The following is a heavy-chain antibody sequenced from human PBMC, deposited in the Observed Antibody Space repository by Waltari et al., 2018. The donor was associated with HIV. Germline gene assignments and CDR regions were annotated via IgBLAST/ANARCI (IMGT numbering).Heavy chain of an antibody. CDR3: ARTYKRITLFERIRELSWFDP. CDR1: GGSFDEYY. D-gene: IGHD1-7*01. V-gene: IGHV4-34*01. Sequence: QVQLQQWGAGLLKPSETLSLTCAIYGGSFDEYYWASIRQTPGKGPEWLGDINNIGTTPYDPSLKGRVTVSIDTSRNQFSLNLRSVTAADTAVYYCARTYKRITLFERIRELSWFDPWGQGTLVTVSS. J-gene: IGHJ5*02. CDR2: INNIGTT.